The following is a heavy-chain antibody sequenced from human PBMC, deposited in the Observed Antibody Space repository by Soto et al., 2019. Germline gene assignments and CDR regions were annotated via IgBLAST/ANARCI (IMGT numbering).Heavy chain of an antibody. V-gene: IGHV4-59*01. D-gene: IGHD3-10*01. J-gene: IGHJ5*02. CDR3: ARDTWFRGYNWFDP. CDR2: IYYSGST. Sequence: SETLSLTCTVSGGSISSYYWIWIRQPPGKGLEWIGYIYYSGSTNYNPSLKSRVTISVDTSKNQFSLKLSSVTAADTAVYYCARDTWFRGYNWFDPWGQGTLVTVSS. CDR1: GGSISSYY.